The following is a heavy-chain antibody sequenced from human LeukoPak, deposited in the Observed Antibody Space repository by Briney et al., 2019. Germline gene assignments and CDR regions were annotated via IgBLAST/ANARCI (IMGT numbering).Heavy chain of an antibody. CDR1: GYTFTSYY. D-gene: IGHD2-15*01. Sequence: ASVKVSCKASGYTFTSYYMHWVRQAPGQGLEWMGGIIPIFGTANYAQKFQGRVTMTRNTSISTAYMELSSLRSEDTAVYYCARKDIVVTRYYYYYMDVWGKGTTVTVSS. CDR3: ARKDIVVTRYYYYYMDV. J-gene: IGHJ6*03. V-gene: IGHV1-46*01. CDR2: IIPIFGTA.